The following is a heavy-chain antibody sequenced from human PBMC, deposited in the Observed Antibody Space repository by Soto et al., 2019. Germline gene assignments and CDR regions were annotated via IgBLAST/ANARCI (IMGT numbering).Heavy chain of an antibody. CDR1: GFTFSSYA. J-gene: IGHJ6*02. CDR3: ARGWWEREGYLMDV. CDR2: ISGSGGST. V-gene: IGHV3-23*01. D-gene: IGHD1-26*01. Sequence: GGSLRLSCAASGFTFSSYAMSWVRQAPGKGLEWVSAISGSGGSTYYADSVKGRFTISRDNSKNTLYLQMNSLRAEETAVYYCARGWWEREGYLMDVWGQGTTVTVSS.